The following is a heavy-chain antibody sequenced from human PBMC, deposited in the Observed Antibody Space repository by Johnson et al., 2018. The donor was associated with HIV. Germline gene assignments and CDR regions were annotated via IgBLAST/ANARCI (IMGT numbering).Heavy chain of an antibody. J-gene: IGHJ3*02. Sequence: VQLVESGGGVVRPGGSLRLSCAASGFTFDDYGMSWVRQAPGKGLEWVSGINWNGGSTGYADSVKGRFTISRDNSKNTLYLQMNSLRAEDTAVYYCASAYYDSSDFYKNAFDIWGQGTMVTVSS. V-gene: IGHV3-20*04. CDR2: INWNGGST. CDR1: GFTFDDYG. CDR3: ASAYYDSSDFYKNAFDI. D-gene: IGHD3-22*01.